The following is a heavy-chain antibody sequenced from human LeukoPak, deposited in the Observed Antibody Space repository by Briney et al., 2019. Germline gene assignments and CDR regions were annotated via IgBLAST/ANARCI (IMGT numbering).Heavy chain of an antibody. V-gene: IGHV1-69*13. CDR1: GGTFSSYA. CDR3: ARDSNSIRLGELSYQSTLNRVNWFDP. Sequence: PVASVTVSCKASGGTFSSYAISWVRQAPGQGLEWMGGIIPIFGTANYAQKFQGRVTITADESPSTAYMELSSLRSEDTAVYYCARDSNSIRLGELSYQSTLNRVNWFDPWGQGTLVTVSS. D-gene: IGHD3-16*02. CDR2: IIPIFGTA. J-gene: IGHJ5*02.